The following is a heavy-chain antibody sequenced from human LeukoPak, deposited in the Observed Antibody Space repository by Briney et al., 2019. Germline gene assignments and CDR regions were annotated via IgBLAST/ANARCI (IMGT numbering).Heavy chain of an antibody. V-gene: IGHV3-11*01. CDR1: GFTFSDYY. CDR2: ISSSGSTI. D-gene: IGHD2-2*01. J-gene: IGHJ4*02. Sequence: GGSLRLSCAASGFTFSDYYMSWIRQAPGKGLEWVSYISSSGSTIYYADSVKGRFTISRDNAKNSLYLQMNSLRSDDTAVYYCARETTCGDTSCSHDYWGQGTLVTVSS. CDR3: ARETTCGDTSCSHDY.